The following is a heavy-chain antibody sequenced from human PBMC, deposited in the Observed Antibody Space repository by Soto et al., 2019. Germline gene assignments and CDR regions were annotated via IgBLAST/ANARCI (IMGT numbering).Heavy chain of an antibody. CDR2: IIPVFGTP. CDR3: ARGREIGGNSDACDI. J-gene: IGHJ3*02. Sequence: QVQLVQSGAEVKKPGSSVKVSCKASGGTFRTESINWVRQAPGRGLEWMGGIIPVFGTPDYAQKFQGRVKITADESTSTAYMELRSLRSDSTAVYYYARGREIGGNSDACDIWGEGTMGTVSS. CDR1: GGTFRTES. V-gene: IGHV1-69*12.